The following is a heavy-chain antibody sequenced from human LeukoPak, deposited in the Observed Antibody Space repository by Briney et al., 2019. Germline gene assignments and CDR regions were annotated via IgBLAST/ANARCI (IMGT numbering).Heavy chain of an antibody. CDR1: WGAFRGYY. J-gene: IGHJ4*02. CDR2: INHSGST. V-gene: IGHV4-34*01. D-gene: IGHD1-26*01. Sequence: SETLSLTLAGYWGAFRGYYWSLIPPPPGEGAEWIGEINHSGSTNYNPSLKSRVTISVDTSKNQFSLKLSSVTAADTAVYYCARHMGATYDFDYWGQGTLVTVSS. CDR3: ARHMGATYDFDY.